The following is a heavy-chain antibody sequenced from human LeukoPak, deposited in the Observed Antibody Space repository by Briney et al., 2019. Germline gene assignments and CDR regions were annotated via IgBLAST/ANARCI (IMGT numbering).Heavy chain of an antibody. D-gene: IGHD3-22*01. V-gene: IGHV1-18*01. Sequence: GASVKVSCKASGYTFTSYGISWVRQAPGQGLEWMGWISAYNGNTNYAQKFQGRVTMTRDTSISTAYMELSRLRSDDTAVYYCARSRTYYYDSSGLLVGDYWGQGTLVTVSS. CDR2: ISAYNGNT. CDR3: ARSRTYYYDSSGLLVGDY. J-gene: IGHJ4*02. CDR1: GYTFTSYG.